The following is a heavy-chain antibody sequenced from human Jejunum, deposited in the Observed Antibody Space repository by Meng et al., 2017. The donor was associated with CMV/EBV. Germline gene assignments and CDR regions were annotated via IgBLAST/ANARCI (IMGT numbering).Heavy chain of an antibody. Sequence: GFTFIYYALPWVRQAPCKGLEWVAVIAYDGANEFYADSVNGRFTISRDNSKNPLYLQMDSLSPEDTAVYYCARPRVSYTNWAPQGHWGQGTQVTVSS. CDR3: ARPRVSYTNWAPQGH. J-gene: IGHJ4*02. CDR2: IAYDGANE. CDR1: GFTFIYYA. D-gene: IGHD2-2*02. V-gene: IGHV3-30-3*01.